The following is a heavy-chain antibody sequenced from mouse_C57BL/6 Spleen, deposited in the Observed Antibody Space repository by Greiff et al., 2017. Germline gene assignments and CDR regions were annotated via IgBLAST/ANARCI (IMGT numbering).Heavy chain of an antibody. CDR2: ISYDGSN. Sequence: EVQLQQSGPGLVKPSQSLSLTCSVTGYSITSGYYWNWIRQFPGNKLEWMGYISYDGSNNYNPSLKNRISITRDTSKNQFFLKLNSVTTEDTATYYCAREGLTGLDYWGQGTTLTVSS. CDR3: AREGLTGLDY. V-gene: IGHV3-6*01. J-gene: IGHJ2*01. D-gene: IGHD4-1*01. CDR1: GYSITSGYY.